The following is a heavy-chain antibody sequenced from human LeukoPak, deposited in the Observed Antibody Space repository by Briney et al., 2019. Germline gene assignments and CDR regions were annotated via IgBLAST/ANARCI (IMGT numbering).Heavy chain of an antibody. CDR2: IYHSGST. D-gene: IGHD5-24*01. CDR1: GFTVSSNY. J-gene: IGHJ4*02. V-gene: IGHV4-30-2*01. Sequence: LRLSCAASGFTVSSNYMSWVRQPPGKGLEWIGYIYHSGSTYYNPSLKSRVTISVDRSKNQFSLKLSSVTAADTAVYYCARDPGDVENDYWGQGTLVTVSS. CDR3: ARDPGDVENDY.